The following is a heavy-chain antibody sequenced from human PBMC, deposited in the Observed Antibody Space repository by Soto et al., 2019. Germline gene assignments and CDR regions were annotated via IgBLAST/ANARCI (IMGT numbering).Heavy chain of an antibody. CDR3: AKVSKGGIVVVPAAKYYFDY. J-gene: IGHJ4*02. V-gene: IGHV3-23*01. CDR2: ISGSGGST. D-gene: IGHD2-2*01. CDR1: GFTFSSYA. Sequence: EVQLLESGGGLVQPGGSLRLSCAASGFTFSSYAMSWVRQAPGKGLEWVSAISGSGGSTYYADSVKGRFTISRDNSKNTIYLQMNSLRAEDTAVYYCAKVSKGGIVVVPAAKYYFDYWGQGTLVTVSS.